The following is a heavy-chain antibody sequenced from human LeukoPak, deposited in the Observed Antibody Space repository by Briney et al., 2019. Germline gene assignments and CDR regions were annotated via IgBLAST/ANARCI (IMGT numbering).Heavy chain of an antibody. CDR3: ARHGARYQYNGMDV. CDR2: IDPTDSYS. V-gene: IGHV5-10-1*01. J-gene: IGHJ6*02. Sequence: GESLKISCKASGYSFTNYWISWVRQMPGKGLVWMGRIDPTDSYSNYSPSFQGHVSISADKSISSAYLQLWSLRASDTAVYYCARHGARYQYNGMDVWGQGTTVTVSS. D-gene: IGHD1-26*01. CDR1: GYSFTNYW.